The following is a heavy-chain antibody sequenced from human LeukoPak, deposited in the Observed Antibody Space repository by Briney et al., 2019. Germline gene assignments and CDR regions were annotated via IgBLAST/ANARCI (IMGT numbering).Heavy chain of an antibody. CDR2: IRWMSGRL. D-gene: IGHD3-3*01. J-gene: IGHJ4*02. CDR1: VFTFVDYA. CDR3: AKDNRYYDFWSGYFDY. Sequence: GGSLRLSFVASVFTFVDYARHGVGQAPGKGREGVSVIRWMSGRLGYVDSVKGRFTSSRDNAKNSLYLQMNSLRSEDTALYYCAKDNRYYDFWSGYFDYWGQGTLVTVSS. V-gene: IGHV3-9*01.